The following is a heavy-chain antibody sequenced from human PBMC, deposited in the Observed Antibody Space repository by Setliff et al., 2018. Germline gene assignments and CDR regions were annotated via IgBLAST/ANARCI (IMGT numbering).Heavy chain of an antibody. Sequence: PSETLSLSCSVSGASISNYYWSWIRQSPGKGLEWIGYVYTTLSTNYNPSLKSRVTMSADTSKNQFSLRLSSVTAADTAVYYCARDHAPVPTARQVYYSLDVWGKGTTVTVSS. CDR1: GASISNYY. V-gene: IGHV4-4*08. CDR3: ARDHAPVPTARQVYYSLDV. CDR2: VYTTLST. D-gene: IGHD2-2*01. J-gene: IGHJ6*03.